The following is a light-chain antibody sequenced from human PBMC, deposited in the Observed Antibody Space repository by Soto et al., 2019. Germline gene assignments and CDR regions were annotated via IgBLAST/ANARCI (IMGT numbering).Light chain of an antibody. CDR3: QQRSSWPPRLT. V-gene: IGKV3-11*01. Sequence: EVVLTQSPASLAVSPGERVSLSCRASQSFDNKLAWYQQRPGQAPRLLIYDASNRATGIPARFSGSGSGTDFTLTISNLQPEDSAVYYCQQRSSWPPRLTFGGGSKVEIK. CDR2: DAS. J-gene: IGKJ4*01. CDR1: QSFDNK.